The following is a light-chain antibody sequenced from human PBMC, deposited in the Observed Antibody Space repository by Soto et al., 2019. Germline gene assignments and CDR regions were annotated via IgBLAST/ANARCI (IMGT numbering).Light chain of an antibody. V-gene: IGKV1-39*01. Sequence: DLQMTQSPSSLSASVGDRVTITCRASQSISSYLNWYQQKPGQAPKLLIYAASSLQSGVPARFSGSGSGTDFTLTISSLQPEDFATYYCQESYTAPLTFGPGTKVDIK. CDR1: QSISSY. J-gene: IGKJ3*01. CDR3: QESYTAPLT. CDR2: AAS.